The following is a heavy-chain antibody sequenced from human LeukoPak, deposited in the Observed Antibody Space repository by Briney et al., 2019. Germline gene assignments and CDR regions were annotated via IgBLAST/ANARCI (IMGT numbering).Heavy chain of an antibody. CDR1: GRSISSYY. V-gene: IGHV4-4*07. J-gene: IGHJ6*03. Sequence: SETLSLTCTVSGRSISSYYWSWIRQPAGKGLEWIGRIYTSGSTNYIPSLKSQVTMSVDTSKNQFSLTMSSVTAADTAGYYFARVNGNYYVELWGKGNTGTVSS. D-gene: IGHD3-16*02. CDR3: ARVNGNYYVEL. CDR2: IYTSGST.